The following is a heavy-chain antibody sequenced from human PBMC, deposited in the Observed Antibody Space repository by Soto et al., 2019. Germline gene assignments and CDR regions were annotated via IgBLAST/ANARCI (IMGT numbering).Heavy chain of an antibody. J-gene: IGHJ4*02. V-gene: IGHV1-3*01. D-gene: IGHD7-27*01. CDR2: INAGYGNT. CDR3: ARDTGDGTFDF. Sequence: QVHLVQSGAEVRKPGASVKVSCKASGYTFSSYAMHWVRQAPGQRLEWMGWINAGYGNTKSSQKFQDRVTISRDKSASTADMELTSLRSEDTAVYYCARDTGDGTFDFWGQGTLVTVSS. CDR1: GYTFSSYA.